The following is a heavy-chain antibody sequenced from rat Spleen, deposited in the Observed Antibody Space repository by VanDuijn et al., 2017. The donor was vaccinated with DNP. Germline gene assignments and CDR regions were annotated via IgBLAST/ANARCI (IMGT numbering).Heavy chain of an antibody. J-gene: IGHJ2*01. CDR3: TRHEYYFDY. CDR1: GFSLTSYG. V-gene: IGHV2S8*01. CDR2: ISSGGNT. Sequence: QVQLKESGPGLVQPSQTLSLTCTVSGFSLTSYGVSWVRQPPGKGLEWIGAISSGGNTYYNSALKSRLSISRDTSKSQVFLEMHSLQPEDTGTYYCTRHEYYFDYWGQGVMVTVSS.